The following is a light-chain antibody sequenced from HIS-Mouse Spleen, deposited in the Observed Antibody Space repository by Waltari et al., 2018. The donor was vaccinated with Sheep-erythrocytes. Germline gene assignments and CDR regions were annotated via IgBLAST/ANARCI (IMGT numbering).Light chain of an antibody. J-gene: IGLJ2*01. CDR2: EVS. CDR1: SSDVGGYNY. CDR3: QAWDSSVV. Sequence: QSALTQPPSASGSPGQSVTISCTGTSSDVGGYNYVSWYQQHPGKAPKLMIYEVSKRPAGVPDRFSGSKSGNTASLTVSGLQAMDEADYYCQAWDSSVVFGGGTKLTVL. V-gene: IGLV2-8*01.